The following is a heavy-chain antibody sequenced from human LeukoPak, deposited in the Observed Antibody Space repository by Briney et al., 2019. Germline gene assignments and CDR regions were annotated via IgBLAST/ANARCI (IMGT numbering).Heavy chain of an antibody. CDR3: ARSVRYFDWLLSNFDY. CDR1: GYSFTSYW. V-gene: IGHV5-51*01. Sequence: GESLKISCKGSGYSFTSYWIGWVRQMPGKGLEWMGIIYPGDSDTRYSTSFQGQVTISADKSISTAYLQWSSLKASDTAMYYCARSVRYFDWLLSNFDYWGQGTLVTVSS. CDR2: IYPGDSDT. J-gene: IGHJ4*02. D-gene: IGHD3-9*01.